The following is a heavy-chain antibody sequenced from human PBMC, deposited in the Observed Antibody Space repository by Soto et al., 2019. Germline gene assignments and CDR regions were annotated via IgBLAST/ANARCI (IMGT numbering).Heavy chain of an antibody. V-gene: IGHV4-61*01. CDR3: AREGYYDSSGYYLRGFDY. D-gene: IGHD3-22*01. J-gene: IGHJ4*02. CDR1: GGSVSSGSYY. CDR2: IYYSGST. Sequence: PSETLSLTCTVSGGSVSSGSYYWSWIRQPPGKGLEWIGYIYYSGSTNYNPSLKSRVTISVDTSKNQFSLKLSSVTAADTAVYYCAREGYYDSSGYYLRGFDYWGQGTLVTVSS.